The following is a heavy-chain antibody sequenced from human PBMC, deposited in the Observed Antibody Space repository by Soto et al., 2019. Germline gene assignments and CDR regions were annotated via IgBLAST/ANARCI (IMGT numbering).Heavy chain of an antibody. CDR3: ARGGYYENVWGKFSDYGFDV. CDR2: ISGYNYYT. Sequence: QVQLVQSAAEVKKPGASVKVSCKASGYTFIRYGIAWVRQAPGQGLEWMGWISGYNYYTIYTQKLHGRVTMTTDTSSNTVYMELMSLGADDKAVYYCARGGYYENVWGKFSDYGFDVWGQGTTVTVSS. J-gene: IGHJ6*02. D-gene: IGHD3-16*01. V-gene: IGHV1-18*01. CDR1: GYTFIRYG.